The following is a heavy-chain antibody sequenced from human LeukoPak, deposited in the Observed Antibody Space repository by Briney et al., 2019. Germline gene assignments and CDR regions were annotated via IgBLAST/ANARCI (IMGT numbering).Heavy chain of an antibody. V-gene: IGHV4-61*02. J-gene: IGHJ4*02. D-gene: IGHD1-7*01. Sequence: PSETLSLTCTVSGDSISSGDYYWSWIRQPAGKGLEWIGRIDTGGSTNYNPSLKSRVTISLDTSKNQFSLKLSSVTAADTAFYFCASGPSSLELLKTWGQGTLVTVSS. CDR1: GDSISSGDYY. CDR2: IDTGGST. CDR3: ASGPSSLELLKT.